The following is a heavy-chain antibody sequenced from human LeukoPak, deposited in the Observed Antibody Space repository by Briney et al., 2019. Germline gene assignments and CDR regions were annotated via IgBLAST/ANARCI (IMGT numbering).Heavy chain of an antibody. CDR2: MYSSGST. V-gene: IGHV4-4*07. J-gene: IGHJ4*02. CDR1: GGSISSYY. Sequence: PSETLSLTCTVSGGSISSYYWNWIRQPAGKGLEYIGRMYSSGSTNYNPSLKSRVTMSVDTSKNQFSLKLSSVTAADTAMYYCVGSRYCSGGTCYATFDYWGQGTLVTVSS. CDR3: VGSRYCSGGTCYATFDY. D-gene: IGHD2-15*01.